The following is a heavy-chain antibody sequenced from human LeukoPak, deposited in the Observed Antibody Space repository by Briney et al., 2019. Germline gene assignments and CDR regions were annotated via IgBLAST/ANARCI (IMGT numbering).Heavy chain of an antibody. CDR3: ARAGVTMVRGVVQGYYFDY. J-gene: IGHJ4*02. CDR2: GDT. D-gene: IGHD3-10*01. V-gene: IGHV3-13*01. Sequence: GDTYYAGSVKGRFTLSREKAKNSLHLQTNRLRAGDTALYYCARAGVTMVRGVVQGYYFDYWGQGALVTVSS.